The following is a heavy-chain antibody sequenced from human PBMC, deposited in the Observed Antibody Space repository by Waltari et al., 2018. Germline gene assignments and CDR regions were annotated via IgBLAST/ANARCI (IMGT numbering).Heavy chain of an antibody. Sequence: QVQLQESGPGLVKPSETLSLTCTVSGGSISSYPWHWIRQPPGKGLEWIGYIYYSGSTNYNPSLKSRVTISVDTSKNQFSLKLSSVTAADTAVYYCARDRRGWFGESSWFDPWGQGTLVTVSS. CDR1: GGSISSYP. V-gene: IGHV4-59*01. CDR2: IYYSGST. D-gene: IGHD3-10*01. J-gene: IGHJ5*02. CDR3: ARDRRGWFGESSWFDP.